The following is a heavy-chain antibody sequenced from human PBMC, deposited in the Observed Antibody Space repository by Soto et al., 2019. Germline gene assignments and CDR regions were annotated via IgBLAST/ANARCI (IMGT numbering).Heavy chain of an antibody. Sequence: EVQLVESGGGLVQPGGSLRLSCAASGFNFSTYWMTWVRQAPGKGLEWVANIKEDGSEKYYVDSVKGRFAISRDNAKNSVYLQMNSLRAEDTAVYYCARDFSLDYWGQGTLVPVSS. J-gene: IGHJ4*02. CDR3: ARDFSLDY. V-gene: IGHV3-7*03. CDR2: IKEDGSEK. CDR1: GFNFSTYW.